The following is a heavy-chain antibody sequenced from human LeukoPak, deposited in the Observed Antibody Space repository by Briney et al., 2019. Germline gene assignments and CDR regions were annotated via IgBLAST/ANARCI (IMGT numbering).Heavy chain of an antibody. CDR3: ARASKTLGYCTSTSCHYYYYMDV. D-gene: IGHD2-2*01. CDR2: ISISSSTI. CDR1: GFTFSSYS. J-gene: IGHJ6*03. V-gene: IGHV3-48*04. Sequence: GGSLRLSCAASGFTFSSYSMNWVRQAPGKGLEGVSYISISSSTIYYADSVKGRFTISRDNAKSSLYLQMNSLRAEDTAVYYCARASKTLGYCTSTSCHYYYYMDVWGKGTTVAVSS.